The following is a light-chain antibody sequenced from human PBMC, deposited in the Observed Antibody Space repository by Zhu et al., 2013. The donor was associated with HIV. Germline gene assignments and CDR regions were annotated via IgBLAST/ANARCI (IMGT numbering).Light chain of an antibody. J-gene: IGKJ4*01. Sequence: GDRVTIACRASQNVNNWLAWYQQKPGKAPKLLIYKTSTLQSGVPSRFSGSGSGTEFTLTISSLQPEDFATYYCQQLNSYPLTFGGGTKVEIK. CDR3: QQLNSYPLT. CDR2: KTS. CDR1: QNVNNW. V-gene: IGKV1-5*03.